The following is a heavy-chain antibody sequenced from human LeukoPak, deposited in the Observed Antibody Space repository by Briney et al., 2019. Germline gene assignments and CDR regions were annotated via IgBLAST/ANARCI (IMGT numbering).Heavy chain of an antibody. V-gene: IGHV1-2*02. Sequence: ASVKVSCKASGYTFIGYYMHWVRQAPGQGLEYMGWINPGSGETNYALKFQGRVTMTRDTSISTAYMELSRLRSDDTAVYYCARSEQFPYYMDVWGKGTTVTVSS. CDR1: GYTFIGYY. CDR2: INPGSGET. J-gene: IGHJ6*03. D-gene: IGHD6-19*01. CDR3: ARSEQFPYYMDV.